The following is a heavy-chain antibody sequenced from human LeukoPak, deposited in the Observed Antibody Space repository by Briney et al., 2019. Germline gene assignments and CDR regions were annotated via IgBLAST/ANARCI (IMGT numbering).Heavy chain of an antibody. V-gene: IGHV1-69*13. J-gene: IGHJ4*02. CDR2: IIPIFGTA. CDR3: AREASYSSGWYSPKFDY. D-gene: IGHD6-19*01. Sequence: GASVKVSCKASGGTFSSYAISWVRQAPGQGLEWMGGIIPIFGTANYAQKFQGRVTITADESTSTAYMELSSLRSEDTAVYYCAREASYSSGWYSPKFDYWGQGTLVTVSS. CDR1: GGTFSSYA.